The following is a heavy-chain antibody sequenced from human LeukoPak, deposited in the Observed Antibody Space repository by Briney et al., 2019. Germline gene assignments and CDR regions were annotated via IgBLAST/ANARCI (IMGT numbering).Heavy chain of an antibody. Sequence: PSETLSLTCTVSGGSISSYYWSWIRQPPGKGLEWIGYIYYSGSTYYNPSLKSRVTISVDTSKNQFSLKLSSVTAADTAVYYCASQTYCGGDCSDWFDPWGQGTLVTVSS. CDR3: ASQTYCGGDCSDWFDP. CDR1: GGSISSYY. J-gene: IGHJ5*02. V-gene: IGHV4-59*08. CDR2: IYYSGST. D-gene: IGHD2-21*01.